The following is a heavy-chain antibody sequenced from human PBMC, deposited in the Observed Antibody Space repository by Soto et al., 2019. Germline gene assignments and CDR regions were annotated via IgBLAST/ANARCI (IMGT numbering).Heavy chain of an antibody. J-gene: IGHJ4*02. CDR1: GFTFDDYA. V-gene: IGHV3-9*01. D-gene: IGHD6-19*01. CDR3: AKDIRVDSSPTGY. Sequence: GGSLRLSCAASGFTFDDYAMHWVRQAPGKRLEWVSGISWNSGSIGYADSVKGRFTISRDNAKNSLYLQMNSLRAEDTALYYCAKDIRVDSSPTGYWGQGTLVTVSS. CDR2: ISWNSGSI.